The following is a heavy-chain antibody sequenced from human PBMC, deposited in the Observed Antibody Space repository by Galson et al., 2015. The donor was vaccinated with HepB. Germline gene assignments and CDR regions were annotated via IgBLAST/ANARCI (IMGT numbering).Heavy chain of an antibody. CDR2: TYYRSKWYN. CDR1: GDSVSSKRAA. V-gene: IGHV6-1*01. CDR3: AQPYNWNDVGAFDI. Sequence: CAISGDSVSSKRAAWNWIRQSPSRGLEWLGRTYYRSKWYNDYAVSVKSRITINPDTSKNQFSLKLSSVTAADTAVYYCAQPYNWNDVGAFDIWGQGTMVTVSS. J-gene: IGHJ3*02. D-gene: IGHD1-20*01.